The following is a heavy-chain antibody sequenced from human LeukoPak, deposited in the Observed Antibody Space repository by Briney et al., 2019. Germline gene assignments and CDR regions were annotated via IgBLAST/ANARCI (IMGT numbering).Heavy chain of an antibody. J-gene: IGHJ4*02. V-gene: IGHV1-46*01. CDR2: INPSGGTT. CDR1: GYSFTSYY. Sequence: ASVKVSCKASGYSFTSYYMHWVRQAPGQGLEWMGIINPSGGTTSYAQKFQGRVTMTRDTSATTVYMELNSLRSEDTAVYYCARGRGTAMVDDYWGQGTLVTVSS. D-gene: IGHD5-18*01. CDR3: ARGRGTAMVDDY.